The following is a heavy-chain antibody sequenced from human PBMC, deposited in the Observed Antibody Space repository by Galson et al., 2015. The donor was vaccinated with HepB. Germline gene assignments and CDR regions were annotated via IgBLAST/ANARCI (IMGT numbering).Heavy chain of an antibody. J-gene: IGHJ6*02. CDR2: ISGSGGST. D-gene: IGHD6-6*01. CDR3: AKDSSSSGLYYYYGMDV. CDR1: GFTFSSYA. V-gene: IGHV3-23*01. Sequence: SLRLSCAASGFTFSSYAMSWVRQAPGKGLEWVSAISGSGGSTYYADSVKGRFTISRDNSKNTLYLQMNSLRAEDTAVYYCAKDSSSSGLYYYYGMDVWGQGTTVTVSS.